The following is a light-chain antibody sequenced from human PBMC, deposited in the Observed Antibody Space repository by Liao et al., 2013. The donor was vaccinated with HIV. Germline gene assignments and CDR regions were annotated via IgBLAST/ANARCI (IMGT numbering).Light chain of an antibody. J-gene: IGLJ2*01. CDR1: KLGDKY. CDR3: QAWDRNTAI. V-gene: IGLV3-1*01. Sequence: SYELTQAPSVSVSPGQTARITCFGDKLGDKYVSWYQQRPGRSPILVIYQDTKRPPGIPERFSGSNSGNTATLTISGTQPMDEADYYCQAWDRNTAIFGGGTKLTVL. CDR2: QDT.